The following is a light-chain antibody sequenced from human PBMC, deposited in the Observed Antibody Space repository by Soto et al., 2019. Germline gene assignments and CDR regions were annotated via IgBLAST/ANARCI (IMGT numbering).Light chain of an antibody. CDR3: QQYGRS. Sequence: EIVLTQSPGTLSLSPGERATLSCRASQSVSNSYLAWYQQKPGQTPRLLIYGAFSRATGIPDRFSGGGSGTDFTLTISRLEPEDFAVYYCQQYGRSFGQGTRLEIK. J-gene: IGKJ5*01. CDR1: QSVSNSY. CDR2: GAF. V-gene: IGKV3-20*01.